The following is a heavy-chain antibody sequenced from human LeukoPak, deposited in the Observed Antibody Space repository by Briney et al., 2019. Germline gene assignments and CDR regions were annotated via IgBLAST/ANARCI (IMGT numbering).Heavy chain of an antibody. CDR2: INHSGST. Sequence: SETLSLTCAVYGGSFSGYYWSWIRQPPGKGLEWIGEINHSGSTNYNPSLKSRVTISVDTSKNQFSLKLSSVTAADTAVYYCANGGATPFDYRGQGTLVTVSS. V-gene: IGHV4-34*01. CDR3: ANGGATPFDY. CDR1: GGSFSGYY. D-gene: IGHD1-26*01. J-gene: IGHJ4*02.